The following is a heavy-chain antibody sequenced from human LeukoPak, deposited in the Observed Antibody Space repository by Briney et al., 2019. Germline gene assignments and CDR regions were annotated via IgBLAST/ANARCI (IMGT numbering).Heavy chain of an antibody. J-gene: IGHJ6*02. Sequence: ASVKVSCKASGYTFTGYYMHWVRQAPGQGLEWMGWISAYNGNTNYAQKLQGRVTMTTDTSTSTAYMELRSLRSDDTAVYYCARLYCGGDCYSGNGMDVWGQGTTVTVSS. V-gene: IGHV1-18*04. CDR1: GYTFTGYY. CDR3: ARLYCGGDCYSGNGMDV. CDR2: ISAYNGNT. D-gene: IGHD2-21*02.